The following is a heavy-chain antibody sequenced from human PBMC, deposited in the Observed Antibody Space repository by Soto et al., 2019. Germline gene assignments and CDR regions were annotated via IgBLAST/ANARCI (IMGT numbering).Heavy chain of an antibody. Sequence: SQTLSLTCAISGDRVSSTSTACNSLRQSPSRGLEWLGRTFFRSTWYSEVAVSLRGPISNTSDTSRNHFTLQLGSVSPDDPAVYYRATEPRRGMPGNTYVYFDLWGQGVPVTVS. CDR1: GDRVSSTSTA. CDR2: TFFRSTWYS. CDR3: ATEPRRGMPGNTYVYFDL. J-gene: IGHJ4*02. D-gene: IGHD3-10*01. V-gene: IGHV6-1*01.